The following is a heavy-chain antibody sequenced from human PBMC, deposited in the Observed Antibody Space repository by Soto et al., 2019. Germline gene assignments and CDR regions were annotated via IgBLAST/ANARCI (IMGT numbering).Heavy chain of an antibody. CDR2: IYFNGNT. J-gene: IGHJ4*02. V-gene: IGHV4-39*01. CDR3: ARQGSY. Sequence: QLQLQGSGPGLVKPSETLSLTCNVSGVSISDTSYYWGWIRQPPGKGLEWIGTIYFNGNTFYNPSLKSRLTISVDTSKNQFSLRLTSVTAADTAVYYCARQGSYWGQGTLVAVSS. CDR1: GVSISDTSYY.